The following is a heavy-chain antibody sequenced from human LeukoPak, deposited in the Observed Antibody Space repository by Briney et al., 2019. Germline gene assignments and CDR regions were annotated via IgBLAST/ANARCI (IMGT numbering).Heavy chain of an antibody. CDR2: ISSSSSYI. CDR1: GFTFNTYS. V-gene: IGHV3-21*01. Sequence: GGSLRLSCAASGFTFNTYSMNWVRQAPGKGLEWVSSISSSSSYIYYADSVKGRFTISRDNAKNSLFLQMNSLRAEDTAVYYCANSGGLDHWGQGTLVTVSS. J-gene: IGHJ4*02. D-gene: IGHD3-16*01. CDR3: ANSGGLDH.